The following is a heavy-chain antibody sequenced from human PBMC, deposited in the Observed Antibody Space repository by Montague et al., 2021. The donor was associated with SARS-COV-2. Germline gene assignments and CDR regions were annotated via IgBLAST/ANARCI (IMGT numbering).Heavy chain of an antibody. J-gene: IGHJ6*02. CDR2: IYYSGST. D-gene: IGHD3-10*01. V-gene: IGHV4-59*01. CDR1: GGGIRRYY. Sequence: SETLSLTCTGPGGGIRRYYGSWIRQTPGNGLEWMGYIYYSGSTNYNPSLKSRVTISVDTSKNQLSLKLSSVTAADTAVYYCAREGSGRGYYYYGMDVWGQGTTVTVSS. CDR3: AREGSGRGYYYYGMDV.